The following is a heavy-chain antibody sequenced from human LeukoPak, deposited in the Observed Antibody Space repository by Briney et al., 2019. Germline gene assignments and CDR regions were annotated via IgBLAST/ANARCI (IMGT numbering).Heavy chain of an antibody. J-gene: IGHJ4*02. CDR1: GGSISSYY. V-gene: IGHV4-4*07. CDR2: IYTSGST. Sequence: SETLSLTCTVSGGSISSYYWSWIRQPAGKGLEWIGRIYTSGSTNYNPSLKSRVTMSVDTSKNQFSLKLSSVTAADTAVYYCARLGNWEGRRYFDYWGQGTLVTVSS. CDR3: ARLGNWEGRRYFDY. D-gene: IGHD7-27*01.